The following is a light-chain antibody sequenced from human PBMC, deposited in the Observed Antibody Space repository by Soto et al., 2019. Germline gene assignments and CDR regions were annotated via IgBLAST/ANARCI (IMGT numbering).Light chain of an antibody. J-gene: IGKJ4*01. Sequence: EIVLTQSPATLSLSPGDSATLSCRASQSIRSYLAWYQQKRGQAPRLLIYDASNRATGIPARFSGSGSGTDFSLTISSLEPGDFAVYYCQQRSSWPLTFGGGTKVEIK. CDR1: QSIRSY. V-gene: IGKV3-11*01. CDR3: QQRSSWPLT. CDR2: DAS.